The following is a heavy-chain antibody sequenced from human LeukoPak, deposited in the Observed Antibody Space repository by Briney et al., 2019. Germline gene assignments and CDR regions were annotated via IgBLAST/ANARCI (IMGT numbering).Heavy chain of an antibody. CDR1: GGSFSGYY. D-gene: IGHD3-9*01. V-gene: IGHV4-34*01. Sequence: KTSETLSLTCAVYGGSFSGYYWSWIRQPPGKGLEWIGEINHSGSTNYNPSLKSRVTISVDTSKNQFSLKLSSVTAADTAVYYCERGRSGIRYFDWLLRYFDYWGQGTLVTVSS. J-gene: IGHJ4*02. CDR2: INHSGST. CDR3: ERGRSGIRYFDWLLRYFDY.